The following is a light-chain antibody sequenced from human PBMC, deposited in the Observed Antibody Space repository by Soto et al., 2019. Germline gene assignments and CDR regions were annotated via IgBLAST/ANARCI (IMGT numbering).Light chain of an antibody. CDR1: QSVSSY. J-gene: IGKJ4*01. CDR2: DAS. Sequence: EIVLTQSPATLSLSPGERATRACRASQSVSSYLAWYQQKPGQAPRLLIYDASNRATGIPARFSGSGSGTDFTLTINSLEPEDFAVYYCQQRSNWPLTFGGGTKVEIK. CDR3: QQRSNWPLT. V-gene: IGKV3-11*01.